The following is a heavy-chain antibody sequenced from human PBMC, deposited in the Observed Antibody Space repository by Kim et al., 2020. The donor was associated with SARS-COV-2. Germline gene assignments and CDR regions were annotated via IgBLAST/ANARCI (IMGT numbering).Heavy chain of an antibody. D-gene: IGHD4-17*01. J-gene: IGHJ6*02. Sequence: VKGRFTISRDNSKNTLYLQMNSLRAEDTAVYYCAREATVTTYYYYYGMDVWGQGTTVTVSS. V-gene: IGHV3-30*07. CDR3: AREATVTTYYYYYGMDV.